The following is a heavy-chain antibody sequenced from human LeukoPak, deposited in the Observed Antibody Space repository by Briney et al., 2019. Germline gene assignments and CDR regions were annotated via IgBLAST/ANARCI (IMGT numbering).Heavy chain of an antibody. V-gene: IGHV4-4*09. J-gene: IGHJ6*03. CDR3: ARAASSWYLYYYYYYMDV. CDR2: IFTSGGT. Sequence: SETLSLTCTVSGGSISSYYWSWIRQPPGKGLEWIGYIFTSGGTNYNPSLKSRVTISVDTSKNQFSLKLSSVTAADTAVYYCARAASSWYLYYYYYYMDVWSKGTTVTVSS. CDR1: GGSISSYY. D-gene: IGHD6-13*01.